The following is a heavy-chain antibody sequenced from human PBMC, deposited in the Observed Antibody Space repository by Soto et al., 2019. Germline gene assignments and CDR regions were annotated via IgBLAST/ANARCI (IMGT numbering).Heavy chain of an antibody. D-gene: IGHD2-2*02. CDR1: GFTFSSYS. CDR3: ARDCSSTSCYTDEAFDI. CDR2: ISSSSSYI. V-gene: IGHV3-21*01. J-gene: IGHJ3*02. Sequence: GGALRLSCAASGFTFSSYSMNWVRQTPGKGLEWVSSISSSSSYIYYADSVKGRFTISRDNAKNSLYLQMNSLRAEDTAVYYCARDCSSTSCYTDEAFDIWGQGTMVTVS.